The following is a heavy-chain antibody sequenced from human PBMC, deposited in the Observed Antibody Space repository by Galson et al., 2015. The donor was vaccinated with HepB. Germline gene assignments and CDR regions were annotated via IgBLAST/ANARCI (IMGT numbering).Heavy chain of an antibody. D-gene: IGHD3-10*01. Sequence: WVRQAPGKGLEWVSVIYSGGSTYYADSVKGRFTISRHNSKNTLYLQMNSLRAEDTAVYYCARAFTMVRGGYAGYYYGMDVWGQGTTVTVSS. CDR2: IYSGGST. CDR3: ARAFTMVRGGYAGYYYGMDV. J-gene: IGHJ6*02. V-gene: IGHV3-53*04.